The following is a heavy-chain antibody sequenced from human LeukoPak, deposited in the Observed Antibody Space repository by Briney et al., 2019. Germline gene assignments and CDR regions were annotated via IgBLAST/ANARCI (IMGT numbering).Heavy chain of an antibody. CDR1: GGTFSSYA. CDR2: IIPIFGTA. D-gene: IGHD3-22*01. V-gene: IGHV1-69*05. CDR3: ARDGWLEDAFDI. Sequence: SVKVSCKASGGTFSSYAISWVRQAPGQGLEWMGRIIPIFGTANYAQKFQGRVTITTDESTSAAYMGLSSRRSEDTAVYYCARDGWLEDAFDIWGQGTMVTVSS. J-gene: IGHJ3*02.